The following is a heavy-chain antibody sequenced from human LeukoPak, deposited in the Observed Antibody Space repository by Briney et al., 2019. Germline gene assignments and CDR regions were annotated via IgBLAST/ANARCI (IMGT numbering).Heavy chain of an antibody. CDR1: GDTLTELS. CDR2: FDPKEGER. J-gene: IGHJ4*01. D-gene: IGHD2-2*01. CDR3: TTREIVVEPAATSLVRGVLWRSDF. Sequence: ASVNVSCKFSGDTLTELSMHWVRQAPGKGLEWMGGFDPKEGERVYAQNFQGRFTMTEDTSSGTAYMELNSLRSEDTAVYYCTTREIVVEPAATSLVRGVLWRSDFWGHGTLVTVSS. V-gene: IGHV1-24*01.